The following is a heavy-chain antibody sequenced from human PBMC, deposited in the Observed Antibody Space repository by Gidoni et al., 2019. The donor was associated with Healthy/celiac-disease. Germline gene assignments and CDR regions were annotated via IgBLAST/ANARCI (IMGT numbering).Heavy chain of an antibody. CDR3: TRDHPPLSYYYRM. CDR1: GVTLGAYD. J-gene: IGHJ6*01. CDR2: IRSKAYAATT. Sequence: EVQLVESGGGLVQPGRSLRLSCTAAGVTLGAYDMSCVRQAPGKWLEWLGFIRSKAYAATTEYPASVKRRFTISRDASTSIASLQMNTLNPPHTPVSYCTRDHPPLSYYYRM. V-gene: IGHV3-49*04.